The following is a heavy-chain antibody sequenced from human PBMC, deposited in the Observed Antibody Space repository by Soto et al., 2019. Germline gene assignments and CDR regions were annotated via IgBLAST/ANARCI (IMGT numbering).Heavy chain of an antibody. V-gene: IGHV3-11*01. CDR1: GFTFSDYY. D-gene: IGHD3-10*01. CDR3: ARDQDYYGSGSPYYYYYYGMDV. CDR2: ISSSGSTI. J-gene: IGHJ6*02. Sequence: ESGGGLVKPGGSLRLSCAASGFTFSDYYMSWIRQAPGKGLEWVSYISSSGSTIYYADSVKGRFTISRDNAKNSLYLQMNSLRAEDTAVYYCARDQDYYGSGSPYYYYYYGMDVWGQGTTVTVSS.